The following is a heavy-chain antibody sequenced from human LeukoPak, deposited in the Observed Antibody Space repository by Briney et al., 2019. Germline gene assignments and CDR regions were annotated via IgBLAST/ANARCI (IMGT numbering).Heavy chain of an antibody. CDR1: GYSISSGYY. D-gene: IGHD3-22*01. V-gene: IGHV4-38-2*02. CDR2: IYHSGST. J-gene: IGHJ3*01. CDR3: ASSSGYYSVTGDAFDL. Sequence: ASETLSLTCTVSGYSISSGYYWGCIRQPPGKGLEWIGIIYHSGSTYYNPSLKSRVTISVDTSKTEFSLKMSSVTAADTAVYYCASSSGYYSVTGDAFDLWGQGPMVTVSS.